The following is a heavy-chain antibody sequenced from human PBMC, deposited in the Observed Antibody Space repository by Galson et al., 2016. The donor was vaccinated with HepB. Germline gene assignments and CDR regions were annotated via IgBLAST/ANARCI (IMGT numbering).Heavy chain of an antibody. CDR3: ARDVQYRFDS. CDR2: ISTYSGNT. J-gene: IGHJ4*02. D-gene: IGHD2/OR15-2a*01. Sequence: CKASGYTFTTSGISWVRQAPGQGLEWMGWISTYSGNTKYAQKFQGGLTLTTDSSTTTAYMELRSLRFDDTALYYCARDVQYRFDSWGQGTLVTVSS. V-gene: IGHV1-18*01. CDR1: GYTFTTSG.